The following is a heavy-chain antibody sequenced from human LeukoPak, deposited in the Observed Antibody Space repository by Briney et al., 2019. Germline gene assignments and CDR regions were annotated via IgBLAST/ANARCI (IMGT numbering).Heavy chain of an antibody. D-gene: IGHD3-10*01. V-gene: IGHV3-23*01. Sequence: PGGSLRLSCAASGFTFSSYGMSWVRQAPGQGLEWVSAISGSGGSTYYADSVKGRFTISRDNSKNTLYLQMNSLRAEDTAVYYCARVDGSGLGVYYYYYMDVWGKGTTVTVSS. CDR2: ISGSGGST. CDR1: GFTFSSYG. CDR3: ARVDGSGLGVYYYYYMDV. J-gene: IGHJ6*03.